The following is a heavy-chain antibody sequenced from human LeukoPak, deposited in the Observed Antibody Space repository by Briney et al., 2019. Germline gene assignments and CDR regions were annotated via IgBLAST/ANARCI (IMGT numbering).Heavy chain of an antibody. J-gene: IGHJ4*02. CDR3: AKRGGYETMAAFDY. Sequence: PGGSLRLSCAASGFTFSSYAMSWVRQAPGKGLEWVSAISPGGSDTYYADSLRGRFTISRDNSKKTLSLQMSSLRAEDSAVYYCAKRGGYETMAAFDYWGQGTLVTVSS. V-gene: IGHV3-23*01. D-gene: IGHD3-10*01. CDR2: ISPGGSDT. CDR1: GFTFSSYA.